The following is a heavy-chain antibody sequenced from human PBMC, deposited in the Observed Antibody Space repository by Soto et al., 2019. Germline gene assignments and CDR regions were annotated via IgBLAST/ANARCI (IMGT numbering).Heavy chain of an antibody. CDR1: GDSISGYY. V-gene: IGHV4-59*01. J-gene: IGHJ4*02. D-gene: IGHD3-10*01. CDR3: AGLSVGPTDRVLSHGFDS. CDR2: VSSGGDT. Sequence: QVLLQESGPGLVKASATLSLNCSVSGDSISGYYWTWIRQPPGKGLEWIAEVSSGGDTKFATSLKSRGSTSMDTSRRQISLRLTCVTGADPAMYVCAGLSVGPTDRVLSHGFDSWGPRPLVVASS.